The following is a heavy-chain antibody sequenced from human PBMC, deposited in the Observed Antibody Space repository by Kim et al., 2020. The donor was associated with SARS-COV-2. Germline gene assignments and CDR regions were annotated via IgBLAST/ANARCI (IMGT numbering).Heavy chain of an antibody. Sequence: GGSLRLSCAASGFTFSSYGMHWVRQAPGKGLEWVAVIWYDGSNKYYADSVKGRFTISRDNSKNTLYLQMNSLRAEDTAVYYCAKDSCSSTSCYPHGHDAFDIWGQGTMVTVSS. D-gene: IGHD2-2*01. CDR1: GFTFSSYG. J-gene: IGHJ3*02. CDR3: AKDSCSSTSCYPHGHDAFDI. CDR2: IWYDGSNK. V-gene: IGHV3-33*06.